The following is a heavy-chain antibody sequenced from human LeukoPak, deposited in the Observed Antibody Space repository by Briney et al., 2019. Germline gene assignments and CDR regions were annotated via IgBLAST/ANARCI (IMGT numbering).Heavy chain of an antibody. CDR3: ARGGDSYGYLRLLFPDRRNYYYGMDV. CDR2: IYYSGST. D-gene: IGHD5-18*01. CDR1: DDSMSGYY. V-gene: IGHV4-59*08. J-gene: IGHJ6*02. Sequence: SETLSLTCTVSDDSMSGYYWSWIRQPPGKGLEWIGYIYYSGSTNYNPSLKSRATISVDTSKNQFSLKLSSVTAADTAVYYCARGGDSYGYLRLLFPDRRNYYYGMDVWGQGTTVTVSS.